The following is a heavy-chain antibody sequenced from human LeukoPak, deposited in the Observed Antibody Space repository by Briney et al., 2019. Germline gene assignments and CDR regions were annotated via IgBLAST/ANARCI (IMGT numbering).Heavy chain of an antibody. D-gene: IGHD5-18*01. CDR1: GFTFSSYS. V-gene: IGHV3-21*01. Sequence: GGSLRLSCAASGFTFSSYSMNWVRQAPGKGLEWVPSISSSSSYIYYADSVKGRFTISRDNAKNSLYLQMNSLRAEDTAVYYCASPRVRGYSYGYDYWGQGTLVTVSS. CDR2: ISSSSSYI. J-gene: IGHJ4*02. CDR3: ASPRVRGYSYGYDY.